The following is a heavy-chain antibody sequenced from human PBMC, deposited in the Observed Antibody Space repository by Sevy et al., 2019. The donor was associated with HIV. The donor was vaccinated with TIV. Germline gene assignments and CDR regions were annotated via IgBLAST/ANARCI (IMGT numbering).Heavy chain of an antibody. Sequence: GGSLRLSCAASGFTVSSNYMSWVRQAPGKGLEWVSVIYSGGSTYYADSVKGRFTISRDNSKNTLYLQMNSLRAEDTAVYYCAGEMATVAYYYYGMDVWGQGTTVTVSS. J-gene: IGHJ6*02. CDR3: AGEMATVAYYYYGMDV. CDR1: GFTVSSNY. D-gene: IGHD4-4*01. CDR2: IYSGGST. V-gene: IGHV3-53*01.